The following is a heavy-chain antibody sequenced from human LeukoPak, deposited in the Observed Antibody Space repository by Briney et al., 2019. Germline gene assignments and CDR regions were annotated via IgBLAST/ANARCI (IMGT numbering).Heavy chain of an antibody. Sequence: NPGGSLRLSCTASGFTFGDYAMSWFRQAPGKGLEWVGFIRSKAYGGTTEYAASVKGRFTISRDDSKSIAYLQMNSLKTEDTAVYYCSLVVEVVRGVTPGDYWGQGTLVTVSS. D-gene: IGHD3-10*01. V-gene: IGHV3-49*05. CDR1: GFTFGDYA. CDR3: SLVVEVVRGVTPGDY. J-gene: IGHJ4*02. CDR2: IRSKAYGGTT.